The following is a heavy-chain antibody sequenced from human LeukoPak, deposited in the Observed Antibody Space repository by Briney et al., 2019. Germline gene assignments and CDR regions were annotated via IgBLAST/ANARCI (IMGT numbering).Heavy chain of an antibody. CDR3: ARGRGYSYGYYRGLNY. Sequence: RASVKVSCKASGYTFTGYYMHWVRQAPGQGLEWMGWINPNSGGTNYAQKFQGRVTMTRDTSISTAYMELSRLRSDDTAVYYCARGRGYSYGYYRGLNYWGQGTLVTVSS. CDR1: GYTFTGYY. CDR2: INPNSGGT. J-gene: IGHJ4*02. V-gene: IGHV1-2*02. D-gene: IGHD5-18*01.